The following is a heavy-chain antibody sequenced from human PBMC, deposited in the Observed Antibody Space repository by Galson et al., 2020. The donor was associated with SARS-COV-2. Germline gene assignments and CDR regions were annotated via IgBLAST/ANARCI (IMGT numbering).Heavy chain of an antibody. CDR2: IYYSGSP. V-gene: IGHV4-31*03. J-gene: IGHJ6*02. CDR3: ARSTGVNHYGSRTYYNPLYYNGLDV. D-gene: IGHD3-10*01. Sequence: PSETLSLTCTVSGGSIRSGSHFWTWIRQVPEKGLEYIGYIYYSGSPYYNPSLKSRVTISIDTSKNQFSLKLSSVTAADTAVYYCARSTGVNHYGSRTYYNPLYYNGLDVWGQGTTVTVSS. CDR1: GGSIRSGSHF.